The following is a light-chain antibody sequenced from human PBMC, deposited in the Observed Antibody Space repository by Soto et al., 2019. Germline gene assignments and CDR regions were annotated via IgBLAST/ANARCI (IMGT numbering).Light chain of an antibody. CDR3: AAWDDSLSGVV. Sequence: QAVLTQPPSASGTPGQRVTISCSGSSSNIGRNYVYWYQQLPETAPKLLIYSDNQRPSGVPDRFTGSKSGTSASLAISGLRSEEEADYYCAAWDDSLSGVVFGGGTKVTVL. CDR1: SSNIGRNY. J-gene: IGLJ2*01. CDR2: SDN. V-gene: IGLV1-47*02.